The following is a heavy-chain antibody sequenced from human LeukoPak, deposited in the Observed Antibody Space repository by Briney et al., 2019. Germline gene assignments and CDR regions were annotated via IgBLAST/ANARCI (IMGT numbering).Heavy chain of an antibody. J-gene: IGHJ4*02. V-gene: IGHV3-23*01. CDR2: ISGSGDKT. D-gene: IGHD3-3*01. CDR3: AKWGFLEWLLSMFDY. CDR1: GFTFTSYA. Sequence: GGSLRLSCAASGFTFTSYAMSRVRQAPGKGREWVSAISGSGDKTYYADSVKGHFTISRDNSKNTVYLQMNSLRAEDTAVYYCAKWGFLEWLLSMFDYWGQGTLVTVSS.